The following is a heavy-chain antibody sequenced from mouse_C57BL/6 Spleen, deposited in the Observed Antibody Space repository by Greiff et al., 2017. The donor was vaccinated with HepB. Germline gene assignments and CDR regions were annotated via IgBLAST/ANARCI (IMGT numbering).Heavy chain of an antibody. CDR3: TGSNYGDYFDY. Sequence: QVQLKQSGAELVRPGASVTLSCKASGYTFTDYEMHWVKQTPVHGLEWIGAIDPETGGTAYNQKFKGKAILTADKSSSTAYMELRSLTSEDSAVSYCTGSNYGDYFDYWGQGTTLTVSS. J-gene: IGHJ2*01. D-gene: IGHD2-5*01. V-gene: IGHV1-15*01. CDR1: GYTFTDYE. CDR2: IDPETGGT.